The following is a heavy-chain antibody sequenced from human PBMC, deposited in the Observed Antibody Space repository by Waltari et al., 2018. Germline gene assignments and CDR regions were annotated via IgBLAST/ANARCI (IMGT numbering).Heavy chain of an antibody. Sequence: QVQLQESGPGLVQPSETLSLTCTVAGGSISSYYWSWIRQPPGKGLEWIGYIYYSGSTNYNPSLKSRVTISVDTSKTQFSLKLSSVTAADTAVYYCARRAGIGYFDYWGQGTLVTVSS. CDR2: IYYSGST. D-gene: IGHD6-19*01. CDR1: GGSISSYY. J-gene: IGHJ4*02. CDR3: ARRAGIGYFDY. V-gene: IGHV4-59*01.